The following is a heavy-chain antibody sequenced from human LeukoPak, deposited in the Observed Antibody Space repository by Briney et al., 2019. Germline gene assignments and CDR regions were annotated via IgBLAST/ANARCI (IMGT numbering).Heavy chain of an antibody. Sequence: GGSLRLSCAASGFTFSSYGMHWVRQAPGKGLEWVAVIWYDGSNKYYADSVKGRFTISRDNSKNTLYLQMSSLRAEDTAVYYCVKDMGIAVAGFDYWGQGTLVTVSS. D-gene: IGHD6-19*01. CDR3: VKDMGIAVAGFDY. CDR1: GFTFSSYG. J-gene: IGHJ4*02. CDR2: IWYDGSNK. V-gene: IGHV3-30*02.